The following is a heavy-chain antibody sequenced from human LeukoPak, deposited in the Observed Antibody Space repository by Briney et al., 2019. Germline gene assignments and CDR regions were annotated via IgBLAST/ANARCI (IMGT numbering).Heavy chain of an antibody. CDR3: ARGGYSYGYSFDY. J-gene: IGHJ4*02. CDR1: GGTFISYA. Sequence: GSSVKVSCKASGGTFISYAISWVRQAPGQGLEWMGGIIPIFGTANYAQKFQGRVTITADESTSTAYMELSSLRSEDTAVYYCARGGYSYGYSFDYWGQGTLVTVSS. CDR2: IIPIFGTA. D-gene: IGHD5-18*01. V-gene: IGHV1-69*01.